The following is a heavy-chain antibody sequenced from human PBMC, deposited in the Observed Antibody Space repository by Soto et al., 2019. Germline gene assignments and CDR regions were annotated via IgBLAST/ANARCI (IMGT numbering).Heavy chain of an antibody. V-gene: IGHV3-33*01. D-gene: IGHD5-18*01. CDR3: AIGTPGYSYGSHY. J-gene: IGHJ4*02. Sequence: GGSLRLSCAASGFTFSSYGMHWVRQAPGKGLEWVAVIWYDGSNKYYADSVKGRLTISRDNSKNTLYLQMNSLRAEDTAVYYCAIGTPGYSYGSHYWGQGTLVTVSS. CDR1: GFTFSSYG. CDR2: IWYDGSNK.